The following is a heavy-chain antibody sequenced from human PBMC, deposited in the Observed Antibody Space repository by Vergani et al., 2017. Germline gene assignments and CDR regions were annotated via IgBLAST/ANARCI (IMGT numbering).Heavy chain of an antibody. CDR3: ARVGTGNDIDY. CDR2: IYYSGST. D-gene: IGHD1-1*01. Sequence: QLQLQESGPGLVKPSETLSLTCTVSGGSISSSSYYWGWIRQPPGKGLEWIGSIYYSGSTYYNPSLKSRVTISVDTSKNQFSLKLSSVTAADTAVYYCARVGTGNDIDYWGQGTLVTVSS. CDR1: GGSISSSSYY. V-gene: IGHV4-39*07. J-gene: IGHJ4*02.